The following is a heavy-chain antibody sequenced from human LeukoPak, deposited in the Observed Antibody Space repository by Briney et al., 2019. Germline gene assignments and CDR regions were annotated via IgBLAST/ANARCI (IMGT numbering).Heavy chain of an antibody. V-gene: IGHV3-21*04. CDR3: AILDTRGSSNTRYYYGMDV. J-gene: IGHJ6*02. CDR1: RFTFSNYT. Sequence: GGSLRLSCAASRFTFSNYTMNWVRQAPGKGLEWVSSISNTSTYIYYADSVKGRFTISRDNAKNSLYLQMNSLRAEDTAVYYCAILDTRGSSNTRYYYGMDVWGQGTTVTVSS. D-gene: IGHD2-2*01. CDR2: ISNTSTYI.